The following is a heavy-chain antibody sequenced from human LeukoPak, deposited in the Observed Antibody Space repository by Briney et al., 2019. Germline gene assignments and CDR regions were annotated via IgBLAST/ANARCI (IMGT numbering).Heavy chain of an antibody. CDR3: AEGNPCKMVLGYYYYMYV. CDR2: ISYDGSNK. D-gene: IGHD4/OR15-4a*01. V-gene: IGHV3-30-3*02. CDR1: GFTFSSYA. J-gene: IGHJ6*03. Sequence: PGGSLRLSCAASGFTFSSYAMNWVRQAPGKGLEWVAVISYDGSNKYYADSVKGRFTISRDNSKNTLYLQMSSLRAEDTAVYYCAEGNPCKMVLGYYYYMYVWGKGTTVTVSS.